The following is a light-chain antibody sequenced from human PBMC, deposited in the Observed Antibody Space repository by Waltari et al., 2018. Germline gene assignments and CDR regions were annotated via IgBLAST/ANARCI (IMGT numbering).Light chain of an antibody. Sequence: HSALTQPASVSGSPGQSITISCTGTRSDVGAYAFVSWYRQHPDKVPNLIIFDVTERPSGISARFSGSKSGNTASLTISGLQADDEADYYCAAYTSSSNFVFGSGTTVTV. CDR1: RSDVGAYAF. V-gene: IGLV2-14*03. J-gene: IGLJ1*01. CDR3: AAYTSSSNFV. CDR2: DVT.